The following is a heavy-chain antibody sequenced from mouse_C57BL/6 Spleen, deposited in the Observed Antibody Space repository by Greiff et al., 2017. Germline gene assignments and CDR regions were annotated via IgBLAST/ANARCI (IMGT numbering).Heavy chain of an antibody. J-gene: IGHJ3*01. CDR1: GYTFTSYW. CDR2: IHPGSGRT. D-gene: IGHD1-1*01. Sequence: QVQLQQPGAELVKPGASVKMSCKASGYTFTSYWITCVKQKPGQGLEWIGDIHPGSGRTNYNENFKSKATLTVDTSSSTAYMQLSSLTSEDSAVYYCARDGSSYVPVAYWGQGTLVTVSA. CDR3: ARDGSSYVPVAY. V-gene: IGHV1-55*01.